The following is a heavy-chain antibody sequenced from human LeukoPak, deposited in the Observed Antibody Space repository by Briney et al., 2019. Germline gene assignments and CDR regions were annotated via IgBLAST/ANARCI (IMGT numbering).Heavy chain of an antibody. CDR2: ISSSGRYI. CDR1: GFTFSSYS. CDR3: ASEMDYYGSSGDRGESFDN. D-gene: IGHD3-22*01. Sequence: GGSLRLSCAASGFTFSSYSMNWVRQAPGKGLEWAASISSSGRYIYYADSLKGRFTISRDNAKNSLYLQMNSLRAEDTAVYYCASEMDYYGSSGDRGESFDNWGQGTLVTVSS. V-gene: IGHV3-21*01. J-gene: IGHJ4*02.